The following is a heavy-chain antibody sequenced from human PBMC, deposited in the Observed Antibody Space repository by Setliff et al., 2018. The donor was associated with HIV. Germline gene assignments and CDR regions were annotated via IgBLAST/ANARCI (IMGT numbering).Heavy chain of an antibody. Sequence: SETLSLTCAVYGGSFSGYYWSWIRQPPGKGLEWIGEINHSGSTNYNPSLKSRVTISVDTSKNQFSLKLSSVTAADTAVYYCARIPRDGSGLSYYYDYYMDVWGKGTTVTV. CDR3: ARIPRDGSGLSYYYDYYMDV. V-gene: IGHV4-34*01. J-gene: IGHJ6*03. CDR1: GGSFSGYY. CDR2: INHSGST. D-gene: IGHD3-10*01.